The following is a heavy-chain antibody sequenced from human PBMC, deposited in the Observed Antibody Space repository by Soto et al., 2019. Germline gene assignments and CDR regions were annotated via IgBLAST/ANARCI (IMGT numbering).Heavy chain of an antibody. CDR2: ISGSGGST. Sequence: GGSLRLSCAASGFTFSSYAMSWVRQAPGKGLEWISAISGSGGSTYYADSVKGRFTISRDNSKNTLYLQMNSLRAEDTVVYYCAKGGNYGYYYYMDVWGKGTTVTVSS. CDR1: GFTFSSYA. D-gene: IGHD1-7*01. V-gene: IGHV3-23*01. J-gene: IGHJ6*03. CDR3: AKGGNYGYYYYMDV.